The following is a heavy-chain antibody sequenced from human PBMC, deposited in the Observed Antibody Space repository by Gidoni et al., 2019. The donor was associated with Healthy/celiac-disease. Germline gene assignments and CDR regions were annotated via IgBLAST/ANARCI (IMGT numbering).Heavy chain of an antibody. CDR3: ARDLRSAYSSVFRFDP. J-gene: IGHJ5*02. Sequence: QVQLVQSGAEVKKPGSSVKVPCKPSGGTFSSYAISWVRQAPGQGLEWMGGIIPIIGTANYAQKYQGRVTITADESTSTAYMELSSLRSEDTAVYYCARDLRSAYSSVFRFDPWGQGTLVTVSS. CDR2: IIPIIGTA. CDR1: GGTFSSYA. D-gene: IGHD6-19*01. V-gene: IGHV1-69*01.